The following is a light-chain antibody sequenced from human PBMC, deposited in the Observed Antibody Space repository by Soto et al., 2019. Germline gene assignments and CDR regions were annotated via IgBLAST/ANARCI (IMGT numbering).Light chain of an antibody. J-gene: IGLJ3*02. V-gene: IGLV2-8*01. CDR2: EVN. Sequence: QSAVTQPPSASGSPGQSVTISCTGTSSDVGAYNYVSWYQQYPGQAPKLMLYEVNKRPSGVPDRFSGSKSGKTGSLPISGREPEDEADYHCTSYAGSDIWVFGGGTKLTVL. CDR3: TSYAGSDIWV. CDR1: SSDVGAYNY.